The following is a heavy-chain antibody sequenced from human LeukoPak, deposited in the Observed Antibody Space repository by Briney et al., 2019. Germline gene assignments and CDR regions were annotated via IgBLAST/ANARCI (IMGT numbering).Heavy chain of an antibody. CDR1: GYTFTSYY. Sequence: GASVKVSCKAYGYTFTSYYMHWVRQAPGQGLEWMGIINPSGGRTSYAQKFQGRVTMTRDMSTNTVYMELSSLRSEDTAVYYCARGYYGSGSYYKAVYYYYYYMDVWGKGTTVTISS. CDR3: ARGYYGSGSYYKAVYYYYYYMDV. CDR2: INPSGGRT. D-gene: IGHD3-10*01. J-gene: IGHJ6*03. V-gene: IGHV1-46*01.